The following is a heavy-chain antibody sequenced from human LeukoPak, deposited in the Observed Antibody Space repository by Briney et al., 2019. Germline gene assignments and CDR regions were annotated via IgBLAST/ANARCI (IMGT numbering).Heavy chain of an antibody. CDR1: GYTFTSYD. Sequence: ASVKVSCKASGYTFTSYDINLVRQATGQGLEWMGWINPNSGNTGDAQKFQGRVTMTRNTSISTAYMELSSLRSEDTAVYYCAANLLGYCSSTSCHRPDIWGQGTMVTVSS. D-gene: IGHD2-2*01. CDR3: AANLLGYCSSTSCHRPDI. CDR2: INPNSGNT. V-gene: IGHV1-8*01. J-gene: IGHJ3*02.